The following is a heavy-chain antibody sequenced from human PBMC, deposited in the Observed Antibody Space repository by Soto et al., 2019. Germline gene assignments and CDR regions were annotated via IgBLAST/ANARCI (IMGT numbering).Heavy chain of an antibody. CDR3: TGEVASGY. Sequence: QVQLVESGGGVVQPGRSLRLSCAVSGLTVSTYGMHWVRQAPGKGLEWVAVISRDGGTKYYAGSVKGRFTISRDNSRNTLFLEMNSLRGDDMAVYYCTGEVASGYWGQGTLVTVSS. CDR1: GLTVSTYG. D-gene: IGHD2-8*02. CDR2: ISRDGGTK. V-gene: IGHV3-30*03. J-gene: IGHJ4*02.